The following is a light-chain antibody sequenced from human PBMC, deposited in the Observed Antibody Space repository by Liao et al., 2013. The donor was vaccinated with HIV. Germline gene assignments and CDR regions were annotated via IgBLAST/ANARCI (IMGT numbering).Light chain of an antibody. Sequence: SYELTQPPSVSVAPGKTANITCGGNNIGSKSVHWYQQKPGQAPVLVIYYDSDRPSGIPERFSGSNSGNTATLTISRVEAEDEADYYCQVWDRSSNYWVFGGGTKLTVL. CDR3: QVWDRSSNYWV. CDR2: YDS. J-gene: IGLJ3*02. V-gene: IGLV3-21*04. CDR1: NIGSKS.